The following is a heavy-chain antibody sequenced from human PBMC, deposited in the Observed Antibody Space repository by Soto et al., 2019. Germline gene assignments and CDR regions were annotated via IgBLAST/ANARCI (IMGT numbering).Heavy chain of an antibody. Sequence: QVQLVQSGAEVKKPGSSVKVSCKASGGTFSSYAISWVRQAPGQGLEWMGGIIPIFGTANYAQKFQGRVTITADESTSTASMELSSLRSEDTAVYYCARDANPYDYVWGIYRYVRDYWGQGTLVTVSS. CDR3: ARDANPYDYVWGIYRYVRDY. CDR2: IIPIFGTA. D-gene: IGHD3-16*02. J-gene: IGHJ4*02. V-gene: IGHV1-69*01. CDR1: GGTFSSYA.